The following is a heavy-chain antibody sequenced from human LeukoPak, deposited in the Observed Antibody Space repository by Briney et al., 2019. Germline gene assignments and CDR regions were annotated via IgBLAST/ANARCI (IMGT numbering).Heavy chain of an antibody. D-gene: IGHD6-6*01. J-gene: IGHJ4*02. Sequence: PGGSLRLSCAASGFTFDDHGMSWVRQAPGKGLEWVSGINWSGDSTGYADSVKGRFTISRDNAKNSLYLQMKSLRAEDTAVYYCARGLSGYSSSLGYWGQGTLVTVSS. CDR2: INWSGDST. CDR1: GFTFDDHG. V-gene: IGHV3-20*04. CDR3: ARGLSGYSSSLGY.